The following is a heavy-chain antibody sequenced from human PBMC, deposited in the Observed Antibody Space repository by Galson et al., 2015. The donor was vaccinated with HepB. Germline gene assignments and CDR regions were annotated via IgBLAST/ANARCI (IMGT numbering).Heavy chain of an antibody. CDR3: ARSSTGGDFWSGYYKTIFDY. Sequence: SLRLSCAASGFTFSSYWMHWVRQAPGKGLVRVARINSDGSSTSYADSVKGRFTISRDNAKNTLYLQMNSLRAEDTAVYYCARSSTGGDFWSGYYKTIFDYWGQGTLVTVSS. CDR1: GFTFSSYW. J-gene: IGHJ4*02. D-gene: IGHD3-3*01. CDR2: INSDGSST. V-gene: IGHV3-74*01.